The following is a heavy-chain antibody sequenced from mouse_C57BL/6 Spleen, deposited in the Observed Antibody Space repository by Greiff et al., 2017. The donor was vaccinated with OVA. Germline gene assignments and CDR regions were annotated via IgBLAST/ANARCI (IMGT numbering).Heavy chain of an antibody. V-gene: IGHV1-69*01. CDR1: GYTFTSYW. D-gene: IGHD1-1*01. CDR3: ARSYYGTDWYFDV. Sequence: QVQLQQPGAELVMPGASVKLSCKASGYTFTSYWMHWVKQRPGQGLEWIGEIDPSDSYTNYNQKFKGKSTLTVDKSSSTAYMQLSSLTSEDSAVYSCARSYYGTDWYFDVWGTGTTVTVSA. CDR2: IDPSDSYT. J-gene: IGHJ1*03.